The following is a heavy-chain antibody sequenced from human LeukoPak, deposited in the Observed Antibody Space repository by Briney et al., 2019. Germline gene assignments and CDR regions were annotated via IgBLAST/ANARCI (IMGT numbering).Heavy chain of an antibody. CDR2: ISWNSGSI. V-gene: IGHV3-9*01. CDR1: GFTLDGYA. CDR3: AKDMRSGIRAYYFDY. J-gene: IGHJ4*02. D-gene: IGHD3-10*01. Sequence: GGSLRLSCAASGFTLDGYAMHWVRQAPGKGLEWVSGISWNSGSIGYADSVKGRFTISRDNAKNSLYLQMNSLRAEDTALYYCAKDMRSGIRAYYFDYWGQGTLVTVSS.